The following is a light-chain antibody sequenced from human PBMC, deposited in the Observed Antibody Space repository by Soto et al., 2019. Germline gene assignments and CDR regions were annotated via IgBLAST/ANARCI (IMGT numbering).Light chain of an antibody. CDR3: SSYAHGSTYV. CDR2: EVD. Sequence: QSVLTQPASVSGSPGQSITISCTGTSSDVGFYNYVSWYQQQHPGKAPKLMIYEVDNRPSGVSIRFSGSKSGNTASLTISGLQAEDEADYYCSSYAHGSTYVVGTGTKLTVL. J-gene: IGLJ1*01. CDR1: SSDVGFYNY. V-gene: IGLV2-14*01.